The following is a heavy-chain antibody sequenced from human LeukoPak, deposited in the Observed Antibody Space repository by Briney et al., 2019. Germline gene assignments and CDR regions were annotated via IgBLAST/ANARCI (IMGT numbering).Heavy chain of an antibody. CDR2: IKSKTDGGTT. CDR1: GFTFSSYG. D-gene: IGHD4-17*01. V-gene: IGHV3-15*01. J-gene: IGHJ4*02. CDR3: TTEGMTTVSPLDY. Sequence: GGSLRLSCAASGFTFSSYGMHWVRQAPGKGLEWVGRIKSKTDGGTTDYAAPVKGRFTISRDDSKNTLYLQMNSLKTEDTAVYYCTTEGMTTVSPLDYWGQGALVTVSS.